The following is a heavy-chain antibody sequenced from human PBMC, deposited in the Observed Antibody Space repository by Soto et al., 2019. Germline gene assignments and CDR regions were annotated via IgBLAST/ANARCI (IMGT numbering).Heavy chain of an antibody. Sequence: PSETLSLTCAVSGGSISSGGYSWSWFRQPPGKGLEWIGYIYHSGSTYYSPSLKSRVTISVDRSKNQFSLKLSSVTAADTAVYYCARVPAPWGQGTLVTVSS. V-gene: IGHV4-30-2*01. CDR1: GGSISSGGYS. CDR2: IYHSGST. J-gene: IGHJ5*02. CDR3: ARVPAP.